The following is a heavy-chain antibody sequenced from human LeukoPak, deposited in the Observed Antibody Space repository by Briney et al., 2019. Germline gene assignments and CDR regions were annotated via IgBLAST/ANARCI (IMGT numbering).Heavy chain of an antibody. D-gene: IGHD3-10*01. J-gene: IGHJ5*02. CDR1: GYTFTSYG. CDR3: ARSHMVRGAHLWFDP. V-gene: IGHV1-18*01. CDR2: ISAYNGNT. Sequence: ASVKVSCKASGYTFTSYGISWVRQAPGQGLEGMRWISAYNGNTNYAQKLQGRGTMTTDTSTSTAYMELRSLSSDDTAVYYCARSHMVRGAHLWFDPWGQGTLVTVSS.